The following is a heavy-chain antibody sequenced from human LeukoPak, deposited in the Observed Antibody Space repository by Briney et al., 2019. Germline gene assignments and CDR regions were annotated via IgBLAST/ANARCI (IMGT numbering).Heavy chain of an antibody. Sequence: ASVKVSCKASGYTFTSYYMHWVRQAPGQGLEWMGIINPSGGSTSYAQKFQGRATMTRDTSTSTVYMELSSLRSEDTAVYYCARDAAIVVVPAAPDYWGQGTLVTVSS. J-gene: IGHJ4*02. CDR1: GYTFTSYY. V-gene: IGHV1-46*01. CDR3: ARDAAIVVVPAAPDY. D-gene: IGHD2-2*01. CDR2: INPSGGST.